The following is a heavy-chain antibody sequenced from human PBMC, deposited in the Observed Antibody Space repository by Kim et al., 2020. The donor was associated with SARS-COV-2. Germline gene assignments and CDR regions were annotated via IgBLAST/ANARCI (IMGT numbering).Heavy chain of an antibody. CDR2: IIWVPTSP. Sequence: GGSLRLSCAASGFTFDDYAMHWVRQTPGKGLEWVSLIIWVPTSPYLADSLNVRFTFSENKTKNSLNRKRTGLKAENPALNTVAKDRGKGGSTGFNPWAQG. J-gene: IGHJ5*02. CDR3: AKDRGKGGSTGFNP. V-gene: IGHV3-43D*03. CDR1: GFTFDDYA. D-gene: IGHD3-16*01.